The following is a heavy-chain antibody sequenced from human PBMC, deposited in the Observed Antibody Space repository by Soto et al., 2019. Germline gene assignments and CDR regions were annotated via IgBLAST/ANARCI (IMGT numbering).Heavy chain of an antibody. Sequence: QITLNESGPTVVRPTETLTLTCRFSGFSLTTSGVGVGWIRQSPGKAPEWLALIYWDDDKRYSASLKSRLTITKDTSKNQVVLTVSDLDPXXTATYXXAHRXLRXXFGLVTTTAIYFDFWGQGTPVAVSS. CDR2: IYWDDDK. V-gene: IGHV2-5*02. CDR3: AHRXLRXXFGLVTTTAIYFDF. J-gene: IGHJ4*02. CDR1: GFSLTTSGVG. D-gene: IGHD3-3*01.